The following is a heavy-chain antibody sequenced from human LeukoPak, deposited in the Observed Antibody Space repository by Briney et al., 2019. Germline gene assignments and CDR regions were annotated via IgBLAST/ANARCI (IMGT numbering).Heavy chain of an antibody. D-gene: IGHD3-10*01. CDR3: ASARLYGSGNYPFGY. Sequence: PSETLSLTCSVSGGSFSTYYWSWIRQPPGKGLEWIGYIHYRGSSNYNPSLKNRVTISIDTSRNQFSLKLRSVTAADTAVYYCASARLYGSGNYPFGYWGQGTLVTVSS. J-gene: IGHJ4*02. CDR1: GGSFSTYY. V-gene: IGHV4-59*01. CDR2: IHYRGSS.